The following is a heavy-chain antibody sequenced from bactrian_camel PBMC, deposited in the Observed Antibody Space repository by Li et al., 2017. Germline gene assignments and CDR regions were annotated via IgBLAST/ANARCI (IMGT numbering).Heavy chain of an antibody. V-gene: IGHV3S55*01. CDR3: AAGPADLSDLALRLDPDEYNY. D-gene: IGHD1*01. J-gene: IGHJ4*01. Sequence: HVQLVESGGGSVQAGGSLTLSCAASKSSFRNFVMGWFRQAPGKEREGVAAIDSDGSTRYADLVKGRFTISRDTNANTMTLQMTSLEPEDTAMYFCAAGPADLSDLALRLDPDEYNYWGQGTQVTVS. CDR2: IDSDGST. CDR1: KSSFRNFV.